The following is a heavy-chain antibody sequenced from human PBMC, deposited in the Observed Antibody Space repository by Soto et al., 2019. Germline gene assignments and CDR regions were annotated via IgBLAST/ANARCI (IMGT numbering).Heavy chain of an antibody. J-gene: IGHJ6*03. CDR3: ARGLGSSYNYYMDV. D-gene: IGHD6-6*01. V-gene: IGHV6-1*01. Sequence: SQTLSLTCAISGDSVSSNSAGWNWVRQTPSRGIEWLGRTYYKSKWFNNYAVSVKSRITINPDTSQNQFSLQLDSVTPEDTAVYYCARGLGSSYNYYMDVWGKGTTVTVSS. CDR1: GDSVSSNSAG. CDR2: TYYKSKWFN.